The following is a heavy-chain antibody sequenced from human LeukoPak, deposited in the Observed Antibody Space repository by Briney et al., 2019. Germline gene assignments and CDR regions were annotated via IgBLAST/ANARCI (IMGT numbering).Heavy chain of an antibody. D-gene: IGHD6-19*01. CDR1: GYSFPSYW. CDR2: IYPGDSDT. V-gene: IGHV5-51*01. CDR3: ARPYDSGWTGFEY. J-gene: IGHJ4*02. Sequence: GESLKISCKGSGYSFPSYWTAWVRQIPGKGLEWMGIIYPGDSDTRYSPSFQGQVTISADKSISTAYLQWSSLKASDTAMYYCARPYDSGWTGFEYWGQGTLVTVSS.